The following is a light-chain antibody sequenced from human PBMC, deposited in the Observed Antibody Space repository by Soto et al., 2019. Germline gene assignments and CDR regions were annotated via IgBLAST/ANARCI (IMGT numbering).Light chain of an antibody. Sequence: EIVLTQSPGTVSLSPGEGVTLSCRASQSVDTNYLAWYQKKPGQAPRLLIFGASTRATGIADRFSGSGSGTDFALTISRLAPEDFAVYYWLQYGNSVYTFGQGTKLDIK. CDR3: LQYGNSVYT. CDR2: GAS. CDR1: QSVDTNY. J-gene: IGKJ2*01. V-gene: IGKV3-20*01.